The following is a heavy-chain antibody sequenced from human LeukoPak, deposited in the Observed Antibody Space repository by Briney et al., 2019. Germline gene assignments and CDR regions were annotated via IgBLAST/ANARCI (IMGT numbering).Heavy chain of an antibody. V-gene: IGHV3-23*01. CDR2: LSDTGDSR. J-gene: IGHJ4*02. CDR3: AEGDCARGSCYFDD. D-gene: IGHD2-8*02. CDR1: GFTLSKHP. Sequence: GGSLRLSCAASGFTLSKHPMYWVRQAPGKGLEWVSSLSDTGDSRHYADSVKGRFTISRDSARSALYLQMNSLRAEDTAVYYCAEGDCARGSCYFDDWGQGSQVTVSS.